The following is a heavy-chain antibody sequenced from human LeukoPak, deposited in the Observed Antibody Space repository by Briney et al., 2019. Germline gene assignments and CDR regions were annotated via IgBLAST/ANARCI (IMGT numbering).Heavy chain of an antibody. D-gene: IGHD3-22*01. Sequence: PSETLSLTCTVSGGSISSSYWSWIRQPAGKGLEWIGRIYTSGSTNYNPPLKSRVTISVDTSKNQFSLKLSSVTAADTAVYYCARVQYYYDSSRYLLPGYVDYWGQGTLVTVSS. CDR3: ARVQYYYDSSRYLLPGYVDY. V-gene: IGHV4-4*07. CDR2: IYTSGST. CDR1: GGSISSSY. J-gene: IGHJ4*02.